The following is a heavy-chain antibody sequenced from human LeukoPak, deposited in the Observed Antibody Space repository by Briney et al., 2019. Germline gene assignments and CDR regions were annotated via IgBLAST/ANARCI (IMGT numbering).Heavy chain of an antibody. J-gene: IGHJ5*02. Sequence: PGGSLRLSCAASGFSFSSSQMNWVRQAPEKGPEWVSHINSGGNTEYYADSVRGRFTMSRDNARSILYLQMNSLRDEDTGLYYCARDTVNGPFVISLDLWGQGALVTVSS. CDR2: INSGGNTE. CDR1: GFSFSSSQ. V-gene: IGHV3-48*03. CDR3: ARDTVNGPFVISLDL. D-gene: IGHD2-8*01.